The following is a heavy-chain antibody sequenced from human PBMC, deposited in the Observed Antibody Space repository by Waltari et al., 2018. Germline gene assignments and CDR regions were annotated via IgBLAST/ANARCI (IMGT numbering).Heavy chain of an antibody. Sequence: EVLLVESGGGLVKSGGSLRLSCVASGFTCSDFSMNWVRQAPGKGLEWVASISRNSDYIYYADSLKGRFTISRDNAKNSLYLQMNSLRAEDTALYYCARDWSLSFDYWGQGSMITVSS. J-gene: IGHJ4*02. CDR3: ARDWSLSFDY. D-gene: IGHD2-8*02. CDR2: ISRNSDYI. CDR1: GFTCSDFS. V-gene: IGHV3-21*01.